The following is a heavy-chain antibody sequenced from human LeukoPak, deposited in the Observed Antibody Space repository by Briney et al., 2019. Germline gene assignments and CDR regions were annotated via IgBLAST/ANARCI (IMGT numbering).Heavy chain of an antibody. CDR1: GFTFTSSA. Sequence: ASVKVSCKASGFTFTSSAMQWVRQARGQRLEWIGWIVVGSGNTNYAQKFQERVTITRDTSTSTAYMELSSLRSEDTAVDFCAAGRMVRGGSYDSWGQGTLVTVSS. J-gene: IGHJ5*01. CDR2: IVVGSGNT. D-gene: IGHD3-10*01. V-gene: IGHV1-58*02. CDR3: AAGRMVRGGSYDS.